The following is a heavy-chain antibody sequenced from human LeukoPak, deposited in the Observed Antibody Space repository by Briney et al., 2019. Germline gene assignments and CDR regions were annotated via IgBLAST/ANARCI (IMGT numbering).Heavy chain of an antibody. CDR2: ISSSGSTI. J-gene: IGHJ4*02. CDR3: ARANYGGNSGRGNDY. V-gene: IGHV3-11*01. Sequence: GGPLRLSCAPSGFTLSDYSMSWIRQAPGKGLEWVSNISSSGSTIYYADPVKGRFTISRDNAKNSLYLQMTSLRAEDTAVYYCARANYGGNSGRGNDYWGQGTLVTVSS. CDR1: GFTLSDYS. D-gene: IGHD4-23*01.